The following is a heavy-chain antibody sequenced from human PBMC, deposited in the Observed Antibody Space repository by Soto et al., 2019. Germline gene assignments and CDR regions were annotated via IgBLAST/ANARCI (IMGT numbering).Heavy chain of an antibody. CDR2: INPTSEYT. CDR3: ARQVDDGYSRD. Sequence: ASVRVSCKASGYTFTSYDINWVRQAPGQGLEWVGWINPTSEYTAHAQKFQGRVTLTREISTATAYMELSSLTSEDTAVYFCARQVDDGYSRDLGPGTPVRVSS. J-gene: IGHJ4*02. CDR1: GYTFTSYD. D-gene: IGHD2-15*01. V-gene: IGHV1-8*01.